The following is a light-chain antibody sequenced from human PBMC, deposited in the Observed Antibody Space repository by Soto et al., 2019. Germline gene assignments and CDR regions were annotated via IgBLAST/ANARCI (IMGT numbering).Light chain of an antibody. CDR2: GAS. J-gene: IGKJ4*01. Sequence: DIQMTQSPSTLSASVGDRVTITCRASQGISRWLAWYQQKPGKVPKLLIYGASTLQSGVPSRFSGSGSGTDFTLTISSLEPEDVATYYCQKYNSAPHTFGGGTKVDIK. V-gene: IGKV1-27*01. CDR1: QGISRW. CDR3: QKYNSAPHT.